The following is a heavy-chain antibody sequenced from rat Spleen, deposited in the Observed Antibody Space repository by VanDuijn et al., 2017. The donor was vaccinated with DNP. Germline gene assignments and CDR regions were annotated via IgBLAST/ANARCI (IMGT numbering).Heavy chain of an antibody. V-gene: IGHV5-35*01. Sequence: EVQLVESGGGLIQPGRSLKLSCAASGFIFRTNWLNWIRQAPGKGLEWVASITPDGGITYYPDRVKGRFMISKDDVKNTGYLQMNNLRSEDTAMYYCVSGGPGINQGNWFAYWGQGTLVTVSS. J-gene: IGHJ3*01. CDR3: VSGGPGINQGNWFAY. D-gene: IGHD1-4*01. CDR2: ITPDGGIT. CDR1: GFIFRTNW.